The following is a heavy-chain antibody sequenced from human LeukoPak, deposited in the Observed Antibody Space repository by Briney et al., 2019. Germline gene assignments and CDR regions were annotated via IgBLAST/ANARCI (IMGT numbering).Heavy chain of an antibody. CDR1: GGSISSYY. CDR3: ARVLSRAGTYFQP. Sequence: SETLSLTCTVSGGSISSYYWSWIRQPPGKGLEWIGYIYYSGSTNYNPSLKSRVTISVDTSKNQFSLKLSPVTAADTAVYYCARVLSRAGTYFQPWGQGTLVTVSS. D-gene: IGHD1-1*01. CDR2: IYYSGST. J-gene: IGHJ1*01. V-gene: IGHV4-59*01.